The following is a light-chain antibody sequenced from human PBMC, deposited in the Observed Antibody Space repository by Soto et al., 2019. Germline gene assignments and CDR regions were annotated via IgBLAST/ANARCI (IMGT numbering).Light chain of an antibody. V-gene: IGKV3-15*01. CDR1: QSVSSN. CDR3: QQYNNWPPSIT. J-gene: IGKJ5*01. Sequence: EIVMTQSPATLSVSPGERATLSCRASQSVSSNLAWYQQKPGQAPRLLIYGASTSATGIPARFSGSGSGTELTLTISSLQSEDFAVYYCQQYNNWPPSITFGQGTRLEIK. CDR2: GAS.